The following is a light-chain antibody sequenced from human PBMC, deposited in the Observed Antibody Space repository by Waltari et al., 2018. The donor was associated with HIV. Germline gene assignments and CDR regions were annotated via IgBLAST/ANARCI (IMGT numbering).Light chain of an antibody. Sequence: QSVLTQPPSASGTPGQRVTISCSGSSSNIGSNYVYWYQQLPGTAPKLLIYRNNQRPSGVPDRFSGSKSGPSASLAISGLRSEDEADYYFAAWGDSLSEVVVGGGTKLTVL. CDR3: AAWGDSLSEVV. CDR2: RNN. CDR1: SSNIGSNY. V-gene: IGLV1-47*01. J-gene: IGLJ2*01.